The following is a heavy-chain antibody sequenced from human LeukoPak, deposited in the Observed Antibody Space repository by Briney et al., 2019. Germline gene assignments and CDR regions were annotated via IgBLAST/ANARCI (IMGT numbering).Heavy chain of an antibody. CDR1: GGSISSYY. CDR2: IYYSGST. CDR3: ARFPFDTIDY. D-gene: IGHD1-26*01. V-gene: IGHV4-59*01. Sequence: SETLSLTCTVSGGSISSYYWSWIRQPPGKGLEWIGYIYYSGSTNYNPSHKSRVTISVDTSKNQFSLKLSSVTAADTAVYYCARFPFDTIDYWGQGTLVTVSS. J-gene: IGHJ4*02.